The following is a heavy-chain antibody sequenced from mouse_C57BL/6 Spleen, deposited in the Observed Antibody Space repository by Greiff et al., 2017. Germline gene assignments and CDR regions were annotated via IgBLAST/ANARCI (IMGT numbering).Heavy chain of an antibody. CDR3: ARSYYGSSYVDY. CDR2: ISDGGSYT. D-gene: IGHD1-1*01. V-gene: IGHV5-4*03. CDR1: GFTFSSYA. J-gene: IGHJ2*01. Sequence: EVMLVESGGGLVKPGGSLKLSCAASGFTFSSYAMSWVRQTPEKRLEWVATISDGGSYTYYPDNVKGRFTISRDNAKNNLYLQMSHLKSEDSAVYYCARSYYGSSYVDYWGQGTTLTVSS.